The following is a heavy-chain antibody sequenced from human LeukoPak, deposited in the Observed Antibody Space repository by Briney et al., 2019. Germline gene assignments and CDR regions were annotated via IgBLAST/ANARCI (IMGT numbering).Heavy chain of an antibody. CDR3: AREGYYGSGSPPSLYFDY. CDR1: GFTFRNYV. J-gene: IGHJ4*02. CDR2: TSSDLNVK. Sequence: PGGSLRLSCAASGFTFRNYVIHWVRQAPGKGLEWVAVTSSDLNVKLYADSVKGRFTISRDNSRSTVYLQMNSLRPEDTAIYYCAREGYYGSGSPPSLYFDYWGQGTLVTVSS. V-gene: IGHV3-30-3*01. D-gene: IGHD3-10*01.